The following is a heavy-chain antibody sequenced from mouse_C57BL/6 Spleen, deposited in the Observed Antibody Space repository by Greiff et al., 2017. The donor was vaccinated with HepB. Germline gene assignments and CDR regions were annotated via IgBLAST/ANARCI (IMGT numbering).Heavy chain of an antibody. CDR1: GFTFSDYG. V-gene: IGHV5-17*01. Sequence: EVQGVESGGGLVKPGGSLKLSCAASGFTFSDYGMHWVRQAPEKGLEWVADISSGSSTIYYADTVKGRFTISRDNAKNTLFLQMTSLRSEDTAMYYCARHYYGSSYAMDYWGQGTSVTVSS. CDR2: ISSGSSTI. D-gene: IGHD1-1*01. J-gene: IGHJ4*01. CDR3: ARHYYGSSYAMDY.